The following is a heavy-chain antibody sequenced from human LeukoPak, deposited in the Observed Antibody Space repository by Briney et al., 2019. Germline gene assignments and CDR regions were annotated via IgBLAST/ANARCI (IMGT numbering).Heavy chain of an antibody. J-gene: IGHJ4*02. CDR2: ISAYNGNT. V-gene: IGHV1-18*01. D-gene: IGHD3-22*01. CDR1: GYTFTSYG. Sequence: ASVKVSCKASGYTFTSYGISWVRQAPGQGLEWMGWISAYNGNTNYAQKLQGRVTLTTDTSTSTAYMELRSLRSDDTAVYYCARAHDSSGYVSESFDYWGQGTLVTVSS. CDR3: ARAHDSSGYVSESFDY.